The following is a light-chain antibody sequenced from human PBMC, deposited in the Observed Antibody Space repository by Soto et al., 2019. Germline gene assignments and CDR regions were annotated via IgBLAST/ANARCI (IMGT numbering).Light chain of an antibody. V-gene: IGKV3-11*01. CDR3: QQYINLWT. CDR2: DAS. CDR1: QIVSSY. Sequence: EIVLTQSPGTLSLSPGERATLSCRASQIVSSYLAWYQQKPCQAPRLLIYDASNRATGIPARFSGSGSGTDFTLTISSLEPEDFAVYYCQQYINLWTFGQGTKVDIK. J-gene: IGKJ1*01.